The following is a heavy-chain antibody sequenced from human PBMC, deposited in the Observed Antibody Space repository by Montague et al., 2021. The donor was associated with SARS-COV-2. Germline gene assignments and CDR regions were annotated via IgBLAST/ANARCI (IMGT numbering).Heavy chain of an antibody. CDR3: ARHRKDYDILTGYSTSFYYDMDV. V-gene: IGHV4-39*01. CDR2: IYNSGTT. J-gene: IGHJ6*02. CDR1: GDSTSCPNCY. D-gene: IGHD3-9*01. Sequence: SETLSLTCTVSGDSTSCPNCYWGWIRQAPGKGLDWIGTIYNSGTTYYNPSLKSRLTISIDTSKKLLSLSLSSVTAADTAIYYCARHRKDYDILTGYSTSFYYDMDVWGQGTTVTVSS.